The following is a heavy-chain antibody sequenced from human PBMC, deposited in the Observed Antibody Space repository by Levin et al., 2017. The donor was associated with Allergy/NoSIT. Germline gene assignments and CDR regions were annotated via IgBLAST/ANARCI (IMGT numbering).Heavy chain of an antibody. J-gene: IGHJ6*02. Sequence: GESLKISCAASGFTFSSYAMSWVRQAPGKGLEWVSAISGSGGSTYYADSVKGRFTISRDNSKNTLYLQMNSLRAEDTAVYYCAKSEIAARPDSPYYYYGMDVWGQGTTVTVSS. CDR3: AKSEIAARPDSPYYYYGMDV. V-gene: IGHV3-23*01. CDR2: ISGSGGST. D-gene: IGHD6-6*01. CDR1: GFTFSSYA.